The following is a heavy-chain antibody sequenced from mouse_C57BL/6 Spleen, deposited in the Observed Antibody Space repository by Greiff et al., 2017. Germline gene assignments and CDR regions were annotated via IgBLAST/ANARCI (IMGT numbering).Heavy chain of an antibody. J-gene: IGHJ2*01. V-gene: IGHV5-16*01. CDR3: ARDTGFDY. CDR1: GFTFSDYY. CDR2: INYDGSST. Sequence: EVQRVESEGGLVQPGSSMKLSCTASGFTFSDYYMAWVRQVPEKGLEWVANINYDGSSTYYLDSLKSRFIISRDNAKNILYLQMSSLKSEDTATYYCARDTGFDYWGHGTTLTVSS.